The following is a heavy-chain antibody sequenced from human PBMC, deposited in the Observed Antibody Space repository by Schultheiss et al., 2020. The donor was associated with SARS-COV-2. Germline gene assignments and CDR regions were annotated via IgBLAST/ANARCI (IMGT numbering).Heavy chain of an antibody. CDR2: ISGSGGST. Sequence: GGSLRLSCAASGFTFSSQAMSWVRQAPGKGLEWVSAISGSGGSTYYADSVKGRFTISRDNAKNSLYLQMNSLRAEDTAVYYCARARSSSWYDYYYGMDVWGQGTTVTVSS. CDR3: ARARSSSWYDYYYGMDV. CDR1: GFTFSSQA. D-gene: IGHD6-13*01. V-gene: IGHV3-23*01. J-gene: IGHJ6*02.